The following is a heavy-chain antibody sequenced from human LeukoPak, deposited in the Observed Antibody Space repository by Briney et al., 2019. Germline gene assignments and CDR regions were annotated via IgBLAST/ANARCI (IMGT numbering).Heavy chain of an antibody. Sequence: ASVKVSRKVSGYTLTELSMHWVRQAPGKGLEWMGSFDPEDGETIYAQKFQGRVTMTEDTSTDTAYMELSSLRSEDTAVYYCATDSTLRYYYYYMDVWGKGTTVTIS. D-gene: IGHD2-15*01. J-gene: IGHJ6*03. V-gene: IGHV1-24*01. CDR2: FDPEDGET. CDR1: GYTLTELS. CDR3: ATDSTLRYYYYYMDV.